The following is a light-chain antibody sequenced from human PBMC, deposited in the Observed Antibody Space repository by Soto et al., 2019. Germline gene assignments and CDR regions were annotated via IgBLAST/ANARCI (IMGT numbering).Light chain of an antibody. CDR1: RSNIGTYT. CDR2: SNN. J-gene: IGLJ2*01. Sequence: QSVLTQPPSASVTPGQRVPISCSGRRSNIGTYTVNWYQQVPGTAPKLLIYSNNQRPSVVPDRFSGSKSGTSASLAISGLQSEDEADYYCAAWDASLNGVIFGGGTKLTVL. CDR3: AAWDASLNGVI. V-gene: IGLV1-44*01.